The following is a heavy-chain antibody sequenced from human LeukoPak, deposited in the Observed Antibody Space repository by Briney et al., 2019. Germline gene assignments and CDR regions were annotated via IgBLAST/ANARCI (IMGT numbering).Heavy chain of an antibody. CDR3: ARVPVAGFDY. Sequence: ASVKVSCKASGYTFTSYDIKWVRQATRHGLEWMGWMNPNSGNTGYAQKFQGRVTMTRNTSISTAYMELSSLRSEDTAVYYCARVPVAGFDYWGQGTLVTVSS. J-gene: IGHJ4*02. V-gene: IGHV1-8*01. CDR2: MNPNSGNT. CDR1: GYTFTSYD. D-gene: IGHD6-19*01.